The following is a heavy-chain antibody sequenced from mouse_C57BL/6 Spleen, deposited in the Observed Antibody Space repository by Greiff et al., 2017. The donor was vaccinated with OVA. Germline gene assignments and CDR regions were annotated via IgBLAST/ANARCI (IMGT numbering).Heavy chain of an antibody. J-gene: IGHJ4*01. CDR1: GFTFSSYA. CDR2: ISSGGDYI. Sequence: EVQGVESGEGLVKPGGSLKLSCAASGFTFSSYAMSWVRQTPEKRLEWVAYISSGGDYIYYADTVKGRFTISRDNARNTLYMQMSSLKSEDTAMYYCTRRNDHAMDYWGQGTSVTVAA. D-gene: IGHD2-14*01. V-gene: IGHV5-9-1*02. CDR3: TRRNDHAMDY.